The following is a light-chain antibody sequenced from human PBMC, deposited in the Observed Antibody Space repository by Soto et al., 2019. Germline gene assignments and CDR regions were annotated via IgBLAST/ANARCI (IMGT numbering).Light chain of an antibody. V-gene: IGKV1-12*01. Sequence: DIQMTQSPSSLSSSVGDRVTISCRASQTISSWLAWYQQKPGSAPKLLIYDTSSLRSGVPARFSGSGSGTDFTLTISNLQPNDSATYYCQQANSFPRTFGQGTKVEIK. CDR3: QQANSFPRT. CDR1: QTISSW. J-gene: IGKJ1*01. CDR2: DTS.